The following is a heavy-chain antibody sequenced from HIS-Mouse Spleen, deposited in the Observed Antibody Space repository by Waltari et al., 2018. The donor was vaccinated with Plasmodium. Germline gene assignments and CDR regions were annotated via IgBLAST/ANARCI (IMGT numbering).Heavy chain of an antibody. V-gene: IGHV3-11*01. Sequence: QVQLVESGGGLVKPGGSLRLSCAASGFTFSDYYMSWIRQAPGKGLEWVSYISSSGSTIYDADSVKGRITISRDNAKNSLYRQMNSLRAEDTAVYYCARGGRIAVAGTAGDAFDIWGQGTMVTVSS. J-gene: IGHJ3*02. D-gene: IGHD6-19*01. CDR2: ISSSGSTI. CDR3: ARGGRIAVAGTAGDAFDI. CDR1: GFTFSDYY.